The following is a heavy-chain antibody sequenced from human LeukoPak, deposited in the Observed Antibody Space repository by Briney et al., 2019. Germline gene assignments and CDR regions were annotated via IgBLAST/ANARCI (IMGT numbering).Heavy chain of an antibody. Sequence: GGSLRLSCVASGFTVSSNYMSWVRQAPGKGLEWVSVIYSGGSTYYADSVKGRFTISRDNSKNTLYLQMNSLRAEDTAVYYCARGDGYNWLDYWGQGTLVTVSS. D-gene: IGHD5-24*01. CDR1: GFTVSSNY. J-gene: IGHJ4*02. CDR2: IYSGGST. CDR3: ARGDGYNWLDY. V-gene: IGHV3-53*01.